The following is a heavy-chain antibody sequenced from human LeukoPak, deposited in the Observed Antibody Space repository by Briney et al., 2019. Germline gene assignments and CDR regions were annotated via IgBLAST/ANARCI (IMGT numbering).Heavy chain of an antibody. CDR1: GGSISSYY. V-gene: IGHV4-59*01. Sequence: KPSETLSLTCTVSGGSISSYYWSWIRQPPGKGLEWIGYIYYSGSTNYNPSLKSRVTISVEESKKQSSLKLSSGTAADTAVYYCARDIAAAGSFDPWGQGTLVTVSS. D-gene: IGHD6-13*01. CDR3: ARDIAAAGSFDP. CDR2: IYYSGST. J-gene: IGHJ5*02.